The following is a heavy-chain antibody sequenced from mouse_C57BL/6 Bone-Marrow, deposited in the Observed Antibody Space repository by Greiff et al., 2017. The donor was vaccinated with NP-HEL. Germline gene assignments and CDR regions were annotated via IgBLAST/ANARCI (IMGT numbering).Heavy chain of an antibody. Sequence: QVQLQQPGAELVKPGASVKLSCKASGYTFTSYWMQWVKQRPGQGLEWIGEIDPSDSYTNYNQKFKGKATLTVDTSSSTAYMQLSSLTSEDSAVYYCARGGTTVVKEFYFDYWGQGTTLTVSS. CDR3: ARGGTTVVKEFYFDY. V-gene: IGHV1-50*01. D-gene: IGHD1-1*01. J-gene: IGHJ2*01. CDR2: IDPSDSYT. CDR1: GYTFTSYW.